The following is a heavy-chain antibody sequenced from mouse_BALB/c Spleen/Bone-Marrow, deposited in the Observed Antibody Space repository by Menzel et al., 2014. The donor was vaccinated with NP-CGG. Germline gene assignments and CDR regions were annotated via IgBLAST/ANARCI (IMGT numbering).Heavy chain of an antibody. CDR3: ASYDYGYYLDD. J-gene: IGHJ2*01. Sequence: EVQLQQSGAELVKPGASVKLSCTASGFNIKDTYMHWVQQRPEQGLEWIGMIDPANGNTKYDPKFQGKATITADTSSNTAYLQLSRLTSEDNAVYYCASYDYGYYLDDWGQGTTLTVSS. CDR2: IDPANGNT. V-gene: IGHV14-3*02. D-gene: IGHD2-4*01. CDR1: GFNIKDTY.